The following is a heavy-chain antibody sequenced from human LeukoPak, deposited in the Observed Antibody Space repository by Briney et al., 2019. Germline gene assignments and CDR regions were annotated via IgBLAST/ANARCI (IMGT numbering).Heavy chain of an antibody. CDR1: GFTFDNYR. D-gene: IGHD2-2*01. Sequence: GGSLRLSCAASGFTFDNYRMSWVRQAPGKGLEWVAIIYSGGGTTKYYAESVKDRFTITRDDSRDTLYLQMNSLRAEDTAVYYCVVILVPGGVWHFDLWGRGTLVTVSS. V-gene: IGHV3-33*03. CDR3: VVILVPGGVWHFDL. J-gene: IGHJ2*01. CDR2: IYSGGGTTK.